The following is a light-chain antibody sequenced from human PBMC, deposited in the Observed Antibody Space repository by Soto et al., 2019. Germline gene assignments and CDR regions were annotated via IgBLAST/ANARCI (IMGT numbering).Light chain of an antibody. CDR1: QGISSY. CDR3: QQLSSYPRT. V-gene: IGKV1-9*01. CDR2: GAS. Sequence: DIKLTQSPSFLSASVGDRVTITCRASQGISSYLAWYQQEPGKAPKLLIYGASTLQSGVPSRFSGSGSGTEFTLTINSLQPEDFATYYCQQLSSYPRTFGQGTKVEIK. J-gene: IGKJ1*01.